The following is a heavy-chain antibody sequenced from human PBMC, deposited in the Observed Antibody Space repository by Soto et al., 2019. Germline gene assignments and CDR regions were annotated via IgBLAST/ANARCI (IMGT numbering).Heavy chain of an antibody. CDR2: IYWDDDK. CDR3: AHRQGAAAGFDS. CDR1: GFSLSTSGVG. D-gene: IGHD6-13*01. V-gene: IGHV2-5*02. J-gene: IGHJ4*02. Sequence: QITLKESGPTLVKPTQTLTLTCTFSGFSLSTSGVGVGWIRQPPGKALEWLALIYWDDDKRYSPSLKSRLTITKDTSKNQVVLTMTTMDPVDTATYYFAHRQGAAAGFDSWGQGTLVTVSS.